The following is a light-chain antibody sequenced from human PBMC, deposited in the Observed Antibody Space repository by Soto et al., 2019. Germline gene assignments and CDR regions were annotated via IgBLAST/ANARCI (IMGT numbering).Light chain of an antibody. V-gene: IGKV3D-15*01. CDR3: QQYSNWYT. CDR1: QSVGSN. J-gene: IGKJ2*01. Sequence: EIVMTQSPATLSVSPGERATLSCRASQSVGSNLAWYQQKPGQAPRLLIYGASIRATGIPARFSGSGSGTEFTLTISGLQSEDCAVYYCQQYSNWYTFGQGTKLEIK. CDR2: GAS.